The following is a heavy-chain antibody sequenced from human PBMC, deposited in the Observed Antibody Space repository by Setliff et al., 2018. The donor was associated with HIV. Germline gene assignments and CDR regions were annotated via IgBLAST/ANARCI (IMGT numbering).Heavy chain of an antibody. CDR2: IYTSGLT. Sequence: KPSETLSLTCTVSGGSINSGGYYWVWIRQPALKGLEWIGRIYTSGLTNYNPSLKSRVTISVGTSKNQFSLRLSSVTAADTAVYHCARDGVAARGGLDYWGQGTLVTVSS. J-gene: IGHJ4*02. D-gene: IGHD6-19*01. CDR1: GGSINSGGYY. V-gene: IGHV4-61*02. CDR3: ARDGVAARGGLDY.